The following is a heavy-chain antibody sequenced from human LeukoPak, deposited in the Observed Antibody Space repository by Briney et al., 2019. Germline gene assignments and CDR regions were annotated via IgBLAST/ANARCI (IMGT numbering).Heavy chain of an antibody. CDR3: ARDLGHSGYDLYDY. J-gene: IGHJ4*02. CDR1: GITSSKYW. CDR2: MKHDGNEK. V-gene: IGHV3-7*01. Sequence: QPGGSLRLSCVDSGITSSKYWMNWVRQAPGKGLEWVANMKHDGNEKHCVDSVEGRFTISRDNAKSSLYLQMNNLRAEDTAVYYCARDLGHSGYDLYDYWGQGTLVTVSS. D-gene: IGHD5-12*01.